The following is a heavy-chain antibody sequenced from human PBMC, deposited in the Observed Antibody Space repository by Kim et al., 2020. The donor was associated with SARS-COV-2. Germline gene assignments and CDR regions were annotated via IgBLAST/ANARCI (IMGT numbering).Heavy chain of an antibody. J-gene: IGHJ4*02. CDR3: ARTPRSGYDPPKMDY. CDR2: INHSGST. V-gene: IGHV4-34*01. CDR1: GGSFSGYY. Sequence: SETLSLTCAVYGGSFSGYYWSWIRQPPGKGLEWIGEINHSGSTNYNPSLKSRVTISVDTSKNQFSLKLSSVTAADTAVYYCARTPRSGYDPPKMDYWGQGTLVTVSS. D-gene: IGHD5-12*01.